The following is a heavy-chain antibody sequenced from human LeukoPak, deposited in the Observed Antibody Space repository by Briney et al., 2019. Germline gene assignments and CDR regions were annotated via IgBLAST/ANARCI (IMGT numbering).Heavy chain of an antibody. CDR1: GFTFSSYG. V-gene: IGHV3-30*02. CDR2: IRYDGTNK. J-gene: IGHJ4*02. Sequence: GGSLRLSCAASGFTFSSYGMHWVRQAPGKGLEWVAFIRYDGTNKYYADSVKGRFTISRDNSKNTLYLQMNSLRAEDTAVYYCAKDALAYCGGDCYWGFDYWGQGTLVTVSS. D-gene: IGHD2-21*02. CDR3: AKDALAYCGGDCYWGFDY.